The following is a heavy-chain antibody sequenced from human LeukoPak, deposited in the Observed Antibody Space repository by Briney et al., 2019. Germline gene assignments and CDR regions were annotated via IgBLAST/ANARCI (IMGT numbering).Heavy chain of an antibody. CDR2: IYHSGST. J-gene: IGHJ1*01. CDR3: ARPDGDYDARFQH. Sequence: PSETLSLTCTVSGGSISSSSYYWGWIRQPPGKGLEWIGSIYHSGSTYYNPSLSSRVTISVNTSKNQFSLKLSSVTAADTAVYYWARPDGDYDARFQHWGQGTLVTVSS. CDR1: GGSISSSSYY. V-gene: IGHV4-39*07. D-gene: IGHD4-17*01.